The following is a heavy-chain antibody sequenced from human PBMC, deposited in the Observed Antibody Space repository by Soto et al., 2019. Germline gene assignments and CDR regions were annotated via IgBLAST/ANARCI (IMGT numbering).Heavy chain of an antibody. D-gene: IGHD4-4*01. J-gene: IGHJ6*02. CDR2: IDPSDSYT. CDR3: AFTEYYYYGMDV. Sequence: GESLKISCKGSGYSFTSYWISWVRQMPGKGLEWMGRIDPSDSYTNYSPSFQGHVTISADKSISTAYLRWSSLKASDTAMYYCAFTEYYYYGMDVWGQGTTVTVS. CDR1: GYSFTSYW. V-gene: IGHV5-10-1*01.